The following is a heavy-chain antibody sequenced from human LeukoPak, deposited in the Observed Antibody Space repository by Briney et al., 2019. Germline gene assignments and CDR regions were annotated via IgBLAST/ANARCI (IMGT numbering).Heavy chain of an antibody. J-gene: IGHJ4*02. CDR1: GGSISSSNYY. V-gene: IGHV4-39*01. D-gene: IGHD2-2*01. CDR3: ARQLVVVVPAEFDY. Sequence: PSETLSLTCTVSGGSISSSNYYWGWIRQPPGKGLEWIGSTYYSGSTYYNPSLKSRVTISVDTSKNQFSLKLSSVSAADTAVYYCARQLVVVVPAEFDYWGQGTLVTVSS. CDR2: TYYSGST.